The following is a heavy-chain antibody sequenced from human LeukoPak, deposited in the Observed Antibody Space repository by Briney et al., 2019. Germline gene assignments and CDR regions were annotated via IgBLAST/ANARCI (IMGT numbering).Heavy chain of an antibody. V-gene: IGHV4-4*07. J-gene: IGHJ3*02. D-gene: IGHD4-17*01. CDR3: ARDLVTVTKGFDI. CDR2: IYSSGYT. Sequence: PSETLSLTCTVSGGAIRSHYWNWIRQPAGKGLEWIGRIYSSGYTNDNPSLKSRITMSVDMSKNQFSLRLSSVTAADTAVYYCARDLVTVTKGFDIWGQGTMVSVSS. CDR1: GGAIRSHY.